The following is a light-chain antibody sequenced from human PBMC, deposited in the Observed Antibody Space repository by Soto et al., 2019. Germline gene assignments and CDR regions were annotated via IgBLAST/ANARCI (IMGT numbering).Light chain of an antibody. V-gene: IGLV2-8*01. CDR2: EVN. CDR3: NSYAGSYTFDV. Sequence: QSALTQPPSASGSPGQSVTISCTGTSGDVGGYNYVSWYQQHPGKAPKLVIFEVNKRPSGVPDRFSGSKSGNTASLTVSGLRTEDEADYYCNSYAGSYTFDVFGTGTKLTVL. CDR1: SGDVGGYNY. J-gene: IGLJ1*01.